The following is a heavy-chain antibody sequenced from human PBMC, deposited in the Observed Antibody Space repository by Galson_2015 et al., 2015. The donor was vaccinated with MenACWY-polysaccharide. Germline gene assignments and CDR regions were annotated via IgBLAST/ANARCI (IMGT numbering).Heavy chain of an antibody. J-gene: IGHJ4*02. CDR1: GFTFSTYW. V-gene: IGHV3-74*01. CDR2: INSDGSGT. CDR3: AVAVAGLYYFDY. D-gene: IGHD6-19*01. Sequence: SLRLSCAASGFTFSTYWMHWVRHAPGKGLVWVSRINSDGSGTSYADSMKDRFTISRDNAKNTLYLQMSSLRAEDTAVYYCAVAVAGLYYFDYWGQGTLVTVSS.